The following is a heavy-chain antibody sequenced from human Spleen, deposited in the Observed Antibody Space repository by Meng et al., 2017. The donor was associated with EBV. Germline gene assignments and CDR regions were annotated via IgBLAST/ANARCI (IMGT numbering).Heavy chain of an antibody. CDR1: GGSFRDYY. CDR3: PSNIKVPRY. V-gene: IGHV4-34*01. D-gene: IGHD2/OR15-2a*01. CDR2: INHRGIT. J-gene: IGHJ4*02. Sequence: LHAWEPLPLSGVVSGGSFRDYYWTWLRQHPGMGLEWIGDINHRGITSYNPSLRRRVPISVDTSKNQFSLKLTSVTAADTAVYYCPSNIKVPRYWGQGTLVTVSS.